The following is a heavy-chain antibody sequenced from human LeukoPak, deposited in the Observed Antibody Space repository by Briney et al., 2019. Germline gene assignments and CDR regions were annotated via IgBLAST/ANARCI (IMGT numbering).Heavy chain of an antibody. Sequence: ASVKVSCKASGYTFTSYYMHWVRQASGQGLEWMGIINPSGGSTSYAQKFQGRVTMTRDMSTSTVYMELSSLRSEDTAVYYCARVVRARSIAFDIWGQGTMVTVSS. D-gene: IGHD1-26*01. CDR1: GYTFTSYY. V-gene: IGHV1-46*01. J-gene: IGHJ3*02. CDR2: INPSGGST. CDR3: ARVVRARSIAFDI.